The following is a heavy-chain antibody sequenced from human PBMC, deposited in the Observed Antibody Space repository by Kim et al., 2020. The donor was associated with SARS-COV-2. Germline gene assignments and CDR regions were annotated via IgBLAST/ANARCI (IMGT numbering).Heavy chain of an antibody. CDR1: GGSISSSSYY. CDR2: IYYSGST. D-gene: IGHD6-13*01. J-gene: IGHJ4*02. V-gene: IGHV4-39*07. Sequence: SETLSLTCTVSGGSISSSSYYWGWIRQPPGKGLEWIGSIYYSGSTYYNPSLKSRVTISVDTSKNQFSLKLSSVTAADTAVYYCARDLRAYSSRRFSRLFDYWGQGTLVTVSS. CDR3: ARDLRAYSSRRFSRLFDY.